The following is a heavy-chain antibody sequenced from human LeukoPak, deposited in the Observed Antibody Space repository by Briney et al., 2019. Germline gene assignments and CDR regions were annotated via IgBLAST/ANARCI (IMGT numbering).Heavy chain of an antibody. J-gene: IGHJ4*02. CDR2: FDPEDGET. D-gene: IGHD3-3*01. CDR3: ATGSTYYDFWSGYPYII. CDR1: GYTLTELS. V-gene: IGHV1-24*01. Sequence: ASVKVSCKVSGYTLTELSMHWVRQAPGKGLEWMGGFDPEDGETIYAQKFQGRVTMTEDTSTDTAYMELSSLRSEDTAVYYCATGSTYYDFWSGYPYIIWGQGTLVTVSS.